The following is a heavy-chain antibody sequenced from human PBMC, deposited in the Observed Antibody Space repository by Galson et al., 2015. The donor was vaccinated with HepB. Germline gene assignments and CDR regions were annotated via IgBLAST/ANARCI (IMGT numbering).Heavy chain of an antibody. CDR2: ISSSSTYI. J-gene: IGHJ4*02. CDR1: GFTFRSHG. Sequence: LSCAASGFTFRSHGMIWVRQAPGKGLEWVSSISSSSTYIFNADSVKGRFTISRDNGKKSLYLQMNSLRVEDTALYYCARVDDSPDHWGQGTLVTVSS. V-gene: IGHV3-21*01. CDR3: ARVDDSPDH. D-gene: IGHD2-15*01.